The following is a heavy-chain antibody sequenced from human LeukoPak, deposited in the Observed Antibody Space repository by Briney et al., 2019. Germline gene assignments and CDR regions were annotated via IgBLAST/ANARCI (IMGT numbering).Heavy chain of an antibody. D-gene: IGHD6-13*01. CDR3: ARDLPDQLVLGGPQQNWFDP. Sequence: GGSLSLSCAASGFTFSSYWMSWVRQAPGKGLEWVANIKQDGSAKYYVDSVKGRFTISRDNAKNSLYLQMNSLRAEDTAVFYCARDLPDQLVLGGPQQNWFDPWGQGTLVTVSS. CDR1: GFTFSSYW. V-gene: IGHV3-7*01. CDR2: IKQDGSAK. J-gene: IGHJ5*02.